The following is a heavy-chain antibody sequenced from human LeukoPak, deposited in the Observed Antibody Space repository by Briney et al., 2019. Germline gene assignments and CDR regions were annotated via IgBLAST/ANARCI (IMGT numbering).Heavy chain of an antibody. J-gene: IGHJ4*02. CDR3: ARGLMFYYGSGSFLNY. V-gene: IGHV3-7*03. D-gene: IGHD3-10*01. Sequence: GGSLRLSCAASGFTLSSDWMSWVRQAPGKGLEWVANIKQDGSEQYYVDSVKGRFTISRDNAKNTLYLQLNSLRAEDTAVYYCARGLMFYYGSGSFLNYWGQGTLVTVSS. CDR2: IKQDGSEQ. CDR1: GFTLSSDW.